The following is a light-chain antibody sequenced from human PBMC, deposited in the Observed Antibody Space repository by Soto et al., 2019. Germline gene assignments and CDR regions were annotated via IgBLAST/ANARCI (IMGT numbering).Light chain of an antibody. V-gene: IGKV3-15*01. J-gene: IGKJ2*01. CDR3: QQYSFSTRYT. CDR2: GAS. Sequence: EIVMTQSPATLSVSPGERATLSCRASQSVSSNLAWYQQKPGQAPRLLIYGASTRATGIPARFSGSGSGTEFTLTINRLEPEDFAVYYCQQYSFSTRYTFGQGTRLEIK. CDR1: QSVSSN.